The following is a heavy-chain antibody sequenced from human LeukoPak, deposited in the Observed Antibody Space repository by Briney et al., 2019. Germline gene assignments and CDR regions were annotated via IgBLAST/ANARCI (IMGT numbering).Heavy chain of an antibody. CDR3: ARVRRIAVAGNGGWFDP. CDR1: GFTVSSNY. D-gene: IGHD6-19*01. Sequence: PGGSLRLSCAASGFTVSSNYMSWVRQAPGKGLEWVSVIYSGGSTYSADSVKRRFTLPRDNSKNTLYLQMNSLRAEDTAVYYCARVRRIAVAGNGGWFDPWGQGTLVTVSS. V-gene: IGHV3-66*01. J-gene: IGHJ5*02. CDR2: IYSGGST.